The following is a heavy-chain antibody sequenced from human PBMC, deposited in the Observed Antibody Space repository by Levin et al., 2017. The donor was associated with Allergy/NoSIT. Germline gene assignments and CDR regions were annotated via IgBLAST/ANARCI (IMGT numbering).Heavy chain of an antibody. V-gene: IGHV3-74*01. CDR2: INSDGSST. J-gene: IGHJ6*02. CDR3: ARDTPNTYYDFWSGYFYYYYGMDV. CDR1: GFTFSSYW. Sequence: GESLKISCAASGFTFSSYWMHWVRQAPGKGLVWVSRINSDGSSTSYADSVKGRFTISRDNAKNTLYLQMNSLRAEDTAVYYCARDTPNTYYDFWSGYFYYYYGMDVWGQGTTVTVSS. D-gene: IGHD3-3*01.